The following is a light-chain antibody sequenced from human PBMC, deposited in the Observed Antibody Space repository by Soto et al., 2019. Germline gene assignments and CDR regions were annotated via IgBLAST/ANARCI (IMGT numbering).Light chain of an antibody. CDR1: QGISSW. CDR2: AAS. CDR3: QQGDSFPFT. J-gene: IGKJ3*01. V-gene: IGKV1-12*01. Sequence: DIQMTQSPPSVSASVGDSVTINCRASQGISSWLAWYQQRPGKAPNLLIYAASSLQTGVPSRFTGSGAGTDFTLTINRLQPEDSATYYCQQGDSFPFTFGPGTKVNI.